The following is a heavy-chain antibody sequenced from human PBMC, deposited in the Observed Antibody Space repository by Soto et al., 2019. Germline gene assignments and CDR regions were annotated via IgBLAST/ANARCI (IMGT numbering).Heavy chain of an antibody. Sequence: QLQLQESGSGLVKPSQTLSLTCAVSGGSISSGGYPWSWIRQPPGKGLEWIGYIYHSGSIYYNPSLKSRVTISVDRSKNQFSLKLSSVTAADTDVYYCARGGYYYDSSGYYDYWGQGTLVTVSS. J-gene: IGHJ4*02. CDR3: ARGGYYYDSSGYYDY. CDR1: GGSISSGGYP. D-gene: IGHD3-22*01. CDR2: IYHSGSI. V-gene: IGHV4-30-2*01.